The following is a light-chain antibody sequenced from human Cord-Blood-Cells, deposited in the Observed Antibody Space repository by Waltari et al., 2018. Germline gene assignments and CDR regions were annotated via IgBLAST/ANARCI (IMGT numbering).Light chain of an antibody. CDR1: KLGDKY. V-gene: IGLV3-1*01. J-gene: IGLJ1*01. CDR3: QAWDSSTYV. Sequence: SYELTQPPSVSVSPGQTASITCSGDKLGDKYACWYQQKPGQSPVLVIYQDSTGPAGIPRRFSGSDSGNTATLTISGTQAMDEADYYCQAWDSSTYVFGTGTKVTVL. CDR2: QDS.